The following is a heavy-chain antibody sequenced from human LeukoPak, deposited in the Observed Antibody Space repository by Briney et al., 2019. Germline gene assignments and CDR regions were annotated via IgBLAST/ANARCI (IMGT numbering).Heavy chain of an antibody. D-gene: IGHD4-23*01. Sequence: GASLQISCKGSGYTFTRYWIGWVRQMPGKGLEWMGIIYPGDSKTRYSPSFQGQVTISADKSISTAYLQWSSLKASDTAMYYCARAGGNWFFDYWGQGTLVTVSS. CDR1: GYTFTRYW. CDR2: IYPGDSKT. J-gene: IGHJ4*02. V-gene: IGHV5-51*01. CDR3: ARAGGNWFFDY.